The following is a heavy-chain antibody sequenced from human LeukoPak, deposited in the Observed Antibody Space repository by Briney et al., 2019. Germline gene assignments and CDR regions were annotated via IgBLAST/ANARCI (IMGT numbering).Heavy chain of an antibody. V-gene: IGHV4-59*12. D-gene: IGHD3-22*01. CDR3: ASRGGSGYYVDY. CDR1: GGSISSYY. CDR2: IYYSGST. Sequence: IPSETLSLTCTVSGGSISSYYWSWIRQPPGKGLEWIGYIYYSGSTNYNPSLKSRVTISVDRSKNQFSLKLSSVTAADTAVYYCASRGGSGYYVDYWGQGTLVTVSS. J-gene: IGHJ4*02.